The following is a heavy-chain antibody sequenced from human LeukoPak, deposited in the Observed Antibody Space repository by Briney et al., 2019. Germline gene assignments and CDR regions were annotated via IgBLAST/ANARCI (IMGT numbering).Heavy chain of an antibody. CDR1: GGSVSSSSYH. CDR3: ASLGTLRS. Sequence: SETLSLTCTVSGGSVSSSSYHWGWIRQPPGKGLEWTGSISYSGTNYNNPSLKSRVSMSIDTSKNQFSVKLTSVTAADTAMYYCASLGTLRSWGQGTLVTVSS. D-gene: IGHD7-27*01. V-gene: IGHV4-39*01. CDR2: ISYSGTN. J-gene: IGHJ5*02.